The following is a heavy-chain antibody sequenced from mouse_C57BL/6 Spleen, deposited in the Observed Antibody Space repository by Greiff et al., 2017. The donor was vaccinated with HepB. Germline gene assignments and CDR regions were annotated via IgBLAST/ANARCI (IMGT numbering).Heavy chain of an antibody. CDR2: INYDGSST. D-gene: IGHD2-3*01. J-gene: IGHJ2*01. CDR1: GFTFSDYY. V-gene: IGHV5-16*01. Sequence: EVKLVESEGGLVQPGSSMKLSCTASGFTFSDYYMAWVRQVPEKGLEWVANINYDGSSTYYLDYLKSRFIISRDNAKNILYLQMSSLKSEDTATYYCARDGSYDGHFDYWGQGTTLTVSS. CDR3: ARDGSYDGHFDY.